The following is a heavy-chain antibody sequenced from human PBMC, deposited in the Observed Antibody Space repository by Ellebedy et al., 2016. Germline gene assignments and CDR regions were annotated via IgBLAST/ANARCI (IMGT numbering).Heavy chain of an antibody. J-gene: IGHJ6*02. CDR1: GFTFSSYG. CDR2: IWYDGSNK. D-gene: IGHD6-19*01. Sequence: GGSLRLSCAASGFTFSSYGMHWVRQAPGKELEWVAVIWYDGSNKYYADSVKGRFTISRDNSKNTLYLQMNSLRAEDTAVYYCARDPFFAVAGRMDVWGQGTTVTVSS. CDR3: ARDPFFAVAGRMDV. V-gene: IGHV3-33*01.